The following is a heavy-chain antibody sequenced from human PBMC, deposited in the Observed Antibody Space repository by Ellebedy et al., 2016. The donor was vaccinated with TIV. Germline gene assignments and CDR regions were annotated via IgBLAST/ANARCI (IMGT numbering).Heavy chain of an antibody. CDR3: GRGGSYLGY. Sequence: SETLSLXXTVSGDSISTYYWSWIRQPPGKGLEWIGYISYSGSTNYNPSLKSRVTISVDTSKNQFSLKLTSVTAADTAVYHCGRGGSYLGYWGQGTLVTVSS. CDR1: GDSISTYY. D-gene: IGHD1-26*01. V-gene: IGHV4-59*13. J-gene: IGHJ4*02. CDR2: ISYSGST.